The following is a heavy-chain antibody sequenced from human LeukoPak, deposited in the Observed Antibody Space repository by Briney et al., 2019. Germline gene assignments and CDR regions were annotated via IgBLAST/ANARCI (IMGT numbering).Heavy chain of an antibody. D-gene: IGHD5-12*01. Sequence: ASVKVSCKASGYTFTSYYMHWVRQAPGQGLEWMGIINPSGGSTSYAQKFQGRVTMTRDTSISTAYMELSRLTSDDTAVYYCARERGSGYRLLYWGQGTLVTVSS. CDR2: INPSGGST. J-gene: IGHJ4*02. CDR3: ARERGSGYRLLY. V-gene: IGHV1-46*01. CDR1: GYTFTSYY.